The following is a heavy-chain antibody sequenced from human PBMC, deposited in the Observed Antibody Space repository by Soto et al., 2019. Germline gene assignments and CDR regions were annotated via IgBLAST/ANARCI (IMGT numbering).Heavy chain of an antibody. CDR2: ISYDGSNK. V-gene: IGHV3-30*18. CDR1: GFTFSSYG. J-gene: IGHJ6*02. D-gene: IGHD3-3*01. CDR3: AKGSGQRYYYYYGMDV. Sequence: SLRVSCAASGFTFSSYGMHWVRQSPGKWLEWVAVISYDGSNKYYADSVKGRFTISRDNSKNTLYLQMNSLRAEDTAVYYCAKGSGQRYYYYYGMDVWGQGTTVTVSS.